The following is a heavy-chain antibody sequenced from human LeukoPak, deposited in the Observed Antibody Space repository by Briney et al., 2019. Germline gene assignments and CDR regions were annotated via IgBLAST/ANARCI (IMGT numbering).Heavy chain of an antibody. Sequence: SVKVSCKASGGTFSSYAISWVRQAPGQGLEWMGGIIPIFGTANYAQKFQGRVTMTRDTSTSAVYMELSSLRSEDTAVYYCARGLKKFGGVRDAFDIWGQGTMVTVSS. CDR2: IIPIFGTA. CDR1: GGTFSSYA. CDR3: ARGLKKFGGVRDAFDI. J-gene: IGHJ3*02. D-gene: IGHD3-16*01. V-gene: IGHV1-69*05.